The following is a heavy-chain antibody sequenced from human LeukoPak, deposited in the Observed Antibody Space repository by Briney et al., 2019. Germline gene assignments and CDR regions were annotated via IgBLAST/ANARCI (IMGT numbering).Heavy chain of an antibody. CDR2: ISGSGGST. Sequence: GGSLRPSCAASGFPFSSYAMSWVRQAPGKGLEWVSAISGSGGSTYYADSVKGRFTISRDNSKNTLYLQMNSLGAEDTAVYYCAKDTSSGWYVGWFDPWGQGTLVTVSS. CDR3: AKDTSSGWYVGWFDP. CDR1: GFPFSSYA. J-gene: IGHJ5*02. V-gene: IGHV3-23*01. D-gene: IGHD6-19*01.